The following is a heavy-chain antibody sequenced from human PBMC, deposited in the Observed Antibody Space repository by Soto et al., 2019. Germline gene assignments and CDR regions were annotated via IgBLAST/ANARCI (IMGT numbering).Heavy chain of an antibody. J-gene: IGHJ4*02. CDR2: ISSSGSTI. Sequence: GGTLRLSCAASGFTFSSYEMNWVRQAPGKGLEWVSYISSSGSTIYYADSVKGRFTISRDNANNSLYLQMNSLRAEDTAVYYCGRDSSAWRGIDYWGQGTLVTVSS. CDR1: GFTFSSYE. D-gene: IGHD6-19*01. CDR3: GRDSSAWRGIDY. V-gene: IGHV3-48*03.